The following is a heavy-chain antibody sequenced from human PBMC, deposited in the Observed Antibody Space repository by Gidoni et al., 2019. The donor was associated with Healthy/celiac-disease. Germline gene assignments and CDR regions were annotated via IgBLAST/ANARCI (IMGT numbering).Heavy chain of an antibody. D-gene: IGHD3-16*01. J-gene: IGHJ3*02. CDR3: ARGLGLAYLRPHDAFDI. V-gene: IGHV4-61*02. Sequence: QVQLQESGPGLVKPSQTLSLTCTVSGGSISSGSYYWSWIRQPAGKGLKSRVTISVDTSKNQFSLKLSSVTAADTAVYYCARGLGLAYLRPHDAFDIWGQGTMVTVSS. CDR1: GGSISSGSYY.